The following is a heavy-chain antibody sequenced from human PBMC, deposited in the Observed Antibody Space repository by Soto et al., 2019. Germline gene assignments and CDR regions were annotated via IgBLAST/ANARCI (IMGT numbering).Heavy chain of an antibody. V-gene: IGHV4-59*01. CDR1: GGSISSYY. Sequence: SETLSLTCTVSGGSISSYYWSWIRQPPGKGLEWIGYIYYSGSTNYNPSLKSRVTISVDTSKNQFSLKLSSVTAADTAVYYCAREDSSGYYQFDYWGQGTLVTVSS. J-gene: IGHJ4*02. CDR3: AREDSSGYYQFDY. D-gene: IGHD3-22*01. CDR2: IYYSGST.